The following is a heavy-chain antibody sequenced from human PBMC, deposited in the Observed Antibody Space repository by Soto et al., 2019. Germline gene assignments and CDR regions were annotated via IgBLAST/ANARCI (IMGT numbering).Heavy chain of an antibody. CDR3: AREHSSSWRFDY. V-gene: IGHV5-10-1*01. D-gene: IGHD6-13*01. CDR1: GYSFTSYW. Sequence: PGESLKISCKGSGYSFTSYWISWVRQMPGKGLVWMGRIDPSDSYINYSPSFQGHVTISADKSISTAYLQWSSLKASDTAMYYCAREHSSSWRFDYWGQGTLVTVSS. CDR2: IDPSDSYI. J-gene: IGHJ4*02.